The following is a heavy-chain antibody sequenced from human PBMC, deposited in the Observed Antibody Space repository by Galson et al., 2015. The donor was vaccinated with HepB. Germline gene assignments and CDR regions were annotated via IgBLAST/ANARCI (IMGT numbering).Heavy chain of an antibody. CDR2: SSGYNGDT. CDR1: GYTFTRYT. D-gene: IGHD3-16*01. J-gene: IGHJ4*02. CDR3: TRGGMASIWGPTFDY. Sequence: SVKVSCKASGYTFTRYTINWVRQAPGQGPEWMGWSSGYNGDTHYAPNFRGRVTMTTDTSTGTAYMELTSLSSDDTAMYHCTRGGMASIWGPTFDYWGQGTLVTVSS. V-gene: IGHV1-18*01.